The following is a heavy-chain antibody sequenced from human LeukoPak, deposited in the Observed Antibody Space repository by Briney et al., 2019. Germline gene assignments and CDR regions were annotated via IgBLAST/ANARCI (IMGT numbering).Heavy chain of an antibody. Sequence: SEALSLTCTVSGGSISGYYWTWIRQPPGKGLEWIGQIHYSGKADYNPSLRSRITISIDTSKNQMSLKLSSVTAADTAVYCARFGVYYDMGVWGQGTTVTVS. J-gene: IGHJ6*02. CDR1: GGSISGYY. CDR3: ARFGVYYDMGV. V-gene: IGHV4-59*01. D-gene: IGHD3-16*01. CDR2: IHYSGKA.